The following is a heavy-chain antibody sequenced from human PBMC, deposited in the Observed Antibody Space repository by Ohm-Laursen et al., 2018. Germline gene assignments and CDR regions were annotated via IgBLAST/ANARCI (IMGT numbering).Heavy chain of an antibody. V-gene: IGHV3-15*01. CDR3: TKQGYYYAMDV. CDR2: IKSKTDGGTT. Sequence: SLRLSCAASEFTFSNAWMSWVRQAPGKGLEWVGRIKSKTDGGTTDYAAPVKGRFTISRDDSKNALYLQMNSLKTEDTAVYYCTKQGYYYAMDVWGQGTTVTVSS. CDR1: EFTFSNAW. J-gene: IGHJ6*02.